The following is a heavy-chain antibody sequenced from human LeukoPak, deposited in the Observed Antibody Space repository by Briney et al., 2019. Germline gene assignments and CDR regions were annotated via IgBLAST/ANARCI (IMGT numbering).Heavy chain of an antibody. CDR3: AREYYDILTGYYDSNPDAFDI. V-gene: IGHV3-21*01. J-gene: IGHJ3*02. D-gene: IGHD3-9*01. CDR1: GFTFSSYS. CDR2: ISGTSRYI. Sequence: GGSLRPSCAGSGFTFSSYSLNWVRQAPGKGLEWVSSISGTSRYISYADSVKGRFTISRDNAKNSLYLQMNSLRAEDTAVYYCAREYYDILTGYYDSNPDAFDIWGQGTMVTVSS.